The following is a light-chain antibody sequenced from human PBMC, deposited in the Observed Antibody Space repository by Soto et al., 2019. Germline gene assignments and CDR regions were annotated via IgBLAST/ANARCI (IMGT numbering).Light chain of an antibody. CDR1: QSISSC. CDR2: GAS. Sequence: DIHMTQSPSTLSASVGDRVTITCRASQSISSCLAWYQQKPGRAPNLFIYGASTLESGVTPRISGSGSGTEFTLTISSLQPHDFGPYYCQHYNDYSWTFGQGTKVEIK. V-gene: IGKV1-5*03. CDR3: QHYNDYSWT. J-gene: IGKJ1*01.